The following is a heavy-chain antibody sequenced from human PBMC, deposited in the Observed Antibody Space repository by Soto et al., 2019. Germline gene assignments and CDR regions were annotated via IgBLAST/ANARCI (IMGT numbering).Heavy chain of an antibody. V-gene: IGHV1-46*03. CDR1: GYTFTSYY. CDR2: INPSGGST. CDR3: ARQASYYGSGSYKY. Sequence: QVQLVQSGAEVKKPGASVKVSCKASGYTFTSYYMHWVRQAPGQGLEWMGIINPSGGSTSYAQKFQGRSTMTRDKSPSTVYMELSSLRSGDTAVDYCARQASYYGSGSYKYWGQGTLITVSS. J-gene: IGHJ4*02. D-gene: IGHD3-10*01.